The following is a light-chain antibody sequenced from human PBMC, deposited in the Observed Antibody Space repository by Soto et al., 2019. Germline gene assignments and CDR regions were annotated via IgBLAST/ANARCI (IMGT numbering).Light chain of an antibody. V-gene: IGKV3-15*01. CDR2: GAS. J-gene: IGKJ4*01. CDR3: QQYSDWPLT. CDR1: QTVTNS. Sequence: EIVMTQSPVTLSVSLGETATLSCRASQTVTNSYVAWYQQKPGQAPRLLISGASTRAARIPVRFSGSGSGTEFTLTISSLQSEDFAVYYCQQYSDWPLTFGGGTKLEIK.